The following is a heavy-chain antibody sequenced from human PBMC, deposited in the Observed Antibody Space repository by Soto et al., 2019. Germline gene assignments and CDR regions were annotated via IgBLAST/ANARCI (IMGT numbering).Heavy chain of an antibody. J-gene: IGHJ4*02. V-gene: IGHV3-48*03. D-gene: IGHD3-9*01. CDR2: IGTSGSTK. CDR1: GFSFNLHE. CDR3: ARAVGSRAFDWPYFAS. Sequence: GGSLRLSCAASGFSFNLHEMNWVRQAPGKGLEWISYIGTSGSTKYYADSVQGRFTISRENTKNSVYLEMNSLRGDDTGIYYGARAVGSRAFDWPYFASGGQGTPVPVSA.